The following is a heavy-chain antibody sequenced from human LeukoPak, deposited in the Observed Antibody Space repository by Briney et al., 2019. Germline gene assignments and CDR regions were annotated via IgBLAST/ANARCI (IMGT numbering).Heavy chain of an antibody. V-gene: IGHV4-34*01. CDR3: ARASTDTENYYGSGSYQGDYFDY. CDR2: INHSGST. D-gene: IGHD3-10*01. Sequence: SETLSLTCAVYGGSFSGYYWSWIRQPPGKGLEWIGEINHSGSTNYNPSLKSRVTISVDTSKNQFSLKLSSVTAADTAVYYCARASTDTENYYGSGSYQGDYFDYWGQGTLVTASS. J-gene: IGHJ4*02. CDR1: GGSFSGYY.